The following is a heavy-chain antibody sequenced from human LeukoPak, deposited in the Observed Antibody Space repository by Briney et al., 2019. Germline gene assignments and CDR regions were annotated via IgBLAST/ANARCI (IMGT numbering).Heavy chain of an antibody. CDR1: GYSFIDDY. CDR2: VNPHSGGT. V-gene: IGHV1-2*02. Sequence: ASVKVSCKASGYSFIDDYIHWGRQAPGQGLEWMGWVNPHSGGTKFAQKFQGRVTMTRDTSINTAYMEVSSLRSDDTAVYYCARDIGDYYGSGSYWLLWGQGTLVTVAS. J-gene: IGHJ4*02. CDR3: ARDIGDYYGSGSYWLL. D-gene: IGHD3-10*01.